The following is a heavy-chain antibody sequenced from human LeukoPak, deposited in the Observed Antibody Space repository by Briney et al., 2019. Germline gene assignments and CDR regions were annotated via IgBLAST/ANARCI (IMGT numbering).Heavy chain of an antibody. V-gene: IGHV1-18*01. CDR1: GYTLTELS. CDR3: AREGDCSGGSCFPPYGMDV. D-gene: IGHD2-15*01. J-gene: IGHJ6*02. Sequence: ASVKVSCKVSGYTLTELSMHWVRQAPGQGLEWMGWISAYNGNTNYAQKLQGRVTMTTDTSTSTAYMELRSLRSDDTAVYYCAREGDCSGGSCFPPYGMDVWGQGTTVTVSS. CDR2: ISAYNGNT.